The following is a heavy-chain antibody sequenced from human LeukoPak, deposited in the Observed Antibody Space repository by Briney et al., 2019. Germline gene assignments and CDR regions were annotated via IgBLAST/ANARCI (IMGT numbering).Heavy chain of an antibody. CDR3: ARDNYYGSGSYYGFDY. J-gene: IGHJ4*02. Sequence: ASVKVSCKASGYTFTSYGISWVRQAPGQGLEWMGWISAYNGNTNYAQKLQGRVTMTTDTSTSTAHMELRSLRSDDTAVYYCARDNYYGSGSYYGFDYWGQGTLVTVSS. V-gene: IGHV1-18*01. D-gene: IGHD3-10*01. CDR1: GYTFTSYG. CDR2: ISAYNGNT.